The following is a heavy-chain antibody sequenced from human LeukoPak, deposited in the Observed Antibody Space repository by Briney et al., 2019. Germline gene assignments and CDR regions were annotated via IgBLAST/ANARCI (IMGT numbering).Heavy chain of an antibody. CDR2: MNPNSSNT. J-gene: IGHJ5*02. CDR3: ARVRRGYCSSTSCSSYNWFDP. Sequence: GASVKVSCKASGYTCTSYDINWVRQATGQGLEWMGWMNPNSSNTGYAQKFQGRVTMTRNTSISTAYMELSSLRSEDTAVYYCARVRRGYCSSTSCSSYNWFDPWGQGTLVTVSS. CDR1: GYTCTSYD. V-gene: IGHV1-8*01. D-gene: IGHD2-2*01.